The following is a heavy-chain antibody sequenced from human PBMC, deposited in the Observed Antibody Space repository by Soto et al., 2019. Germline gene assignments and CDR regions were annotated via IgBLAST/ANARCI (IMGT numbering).Heavy chain of an antibody. CDR3: ARGYCSSTSCQYYFDY. CDR2: INGVNGDT. Sequence: ASVKVSCKASGYTFTGYAIHWLRQSPGQRLEWMGWINGVNGDTKYSQKFQGRVTITRDTSASTAYMELTSLGSEDTAIYHCARGYCSSTSCQYYFDYWGPGTLVTVSS. V-gene: IGHV1-3*01. CDR1: GYTFTGYA. J-gene: IGHJ4*01. D-gene: IGHD2-2*01.